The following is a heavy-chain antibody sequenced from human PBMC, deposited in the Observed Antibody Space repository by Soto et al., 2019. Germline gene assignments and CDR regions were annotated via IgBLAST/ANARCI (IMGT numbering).Heavy chain of an antibody. Sequence: GGSLRLSCVFSVFTFSNYWMHWVRQSPGKWLVWVSRVNGDGSGTIYADSVKGRFTISRDNAKNTLYLQMNSLRAEDTAVYYCARREYDVVNAYRLEYLGQGTRVSVSS. D-gene: IGHD3-9*01. J-gene: IGHJ4*02. CDR2: VNGDGSGT. CDR3: ARREYDVVNAYRLEY. V-gene: IGHV3-74*01. CDR1: VFTFSNYW.